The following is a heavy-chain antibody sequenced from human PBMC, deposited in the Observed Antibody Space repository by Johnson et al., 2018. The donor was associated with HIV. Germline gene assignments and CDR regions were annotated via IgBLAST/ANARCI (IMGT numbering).Heavy chain of an antibody. V-gene: IGHV3-30*01. D-gene: IGHD2-15*01. J-gene: IGHJ3*02. CDR3: ASSSVVDDAFDI. CDR1: GFTFSSYA. CDR2: ISYDGSNK. Sequence: QVQVVESGGGVVQPGRSLRLSCAASGFTFSSYAMHWVRQAPGKGLEWVAVISYDGSNKYYADSVKGRFTLSRDNSKNTLYLQMNSLRAEDTAVYYCASSSVVDDAFDIWGQGTMVTVSS.